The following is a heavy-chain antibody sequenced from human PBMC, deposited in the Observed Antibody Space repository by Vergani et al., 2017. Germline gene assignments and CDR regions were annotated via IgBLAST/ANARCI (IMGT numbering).Heavy chain of an antibody. CDR2: INHSGST. Sequence: QLQLQESGPGLVKPSETLSLTCTVSGGSISSSSYYWSWIRQPPGKGLEWIGEINHSGSTNYNPSLKSRVTISVDTSKNQFSLKLSSVTAADTAVYYCARGPGRGYSYGRTYYFDYWGQGTLVTVSS. D-gene: IGHD5-18*01. V-gene: IGHV4-39*07. CDR3: ARGPGRGYSYGRTYYFDY. J-gene: IGHJ4*02. CDR1: GGSISSSSYY.